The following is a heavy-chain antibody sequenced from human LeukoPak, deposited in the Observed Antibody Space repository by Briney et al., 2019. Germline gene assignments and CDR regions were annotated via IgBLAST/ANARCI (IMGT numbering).Heavy chain of an antibody. CDR1: AYRFTSYG. CDR3: ARDGDGSSRYFHH. D-gene: IGHD6-6*01. CDR2: ISPYNGYT. V-gene: IGHV1-18*04. Sequence: ASVKVSCKASAYRFTSYGINWVRQAPGQGLEWMGWISPYNGYTNYAQKFQGRVTMTTDTSTATASMEVRSLRSDDTAVYYCARDGDGSSRYFHHWGRGTLVTVSS. J-gene: IGHJ1*01.